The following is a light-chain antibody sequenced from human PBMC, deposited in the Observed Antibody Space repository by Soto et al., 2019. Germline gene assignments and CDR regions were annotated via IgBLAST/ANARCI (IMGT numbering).Light chain of an antibody. CDR1: KLGDKY. CDR2: QDT. Sequence: SYELTQPPSVSVSPGQTASITCSGDKLGDKYVCWYQQKPGQSPVLVIYQDTKRPSGIPERFSGSNSGNTATLTISGTQAMDEADYYRQAWDSNALVFGGGTNVTVL. J-gene: IGLJ2*01. CDR3: QAWDSNALV. V-gene: IGLV3-1*01.